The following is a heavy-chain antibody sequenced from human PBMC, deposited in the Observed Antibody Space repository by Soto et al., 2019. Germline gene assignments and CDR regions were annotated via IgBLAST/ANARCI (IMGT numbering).Heavy chain of an antibody. CDR1: GGSISSHH. Sequence: PSETLSLTCTVSGGSISSHHWSWIRQPPGKGLEWIGYIYDSGSTNYNPSLKSRLTISIDTSKNQFSLKLSSVIAADTAVYYCATGDFDYWGQGTLVTVSS. D-gene: IGHD3-16*01. J-gene: IGHJ4*02. CDR2: IYDSGST. CDR3: ATGDFDY. V-gene: IGHV4-59*11.